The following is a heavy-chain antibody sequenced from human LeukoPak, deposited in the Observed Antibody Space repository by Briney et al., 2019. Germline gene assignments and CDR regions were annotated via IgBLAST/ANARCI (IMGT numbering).Heavy chain of an antibody. Sequence: TSETLSLTCTVSGGSISGYYWSWVRQPAGKGLEWIGRIYTSESTNYNPSLKSRVTMSVDTSKKQLSLKLSSVTAADTAVYYCAAERRYCSSTSCYLRGGWFDPWGQGTLVTVSS. CDR3: AAERRYCSSTSCYLRGGWFDP. D-gene: IGHD2-2*01. V-gene: IGHV4-4*07. CDR1: GGSISGYY. CDR2: IYTSEST. J-gene: IGHJ5*02.